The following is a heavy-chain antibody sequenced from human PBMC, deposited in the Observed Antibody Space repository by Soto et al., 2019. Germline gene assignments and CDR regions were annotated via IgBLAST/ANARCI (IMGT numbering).Heavy chain of an antibody. V-gene: IGHV3-11*01. Sequence: QVQLVESGGGSVKPGGSLRLSCAASGFTFSDYYMSWVRQAPGVGLEWVSQISTSGTTIYYADSVKGRFTISRDNAKNSLYLQMNSLRAEDTAVYYCAGDPPSCSGSSFDYWGQGTLVTVSS. J-gene: IGHJ4*02. CDR1: GFTFSDYY. CDR2: ISTSGTTI. CDR3: AGDPPSCSGSSFDY. D-gene: IGHD3-10*02.